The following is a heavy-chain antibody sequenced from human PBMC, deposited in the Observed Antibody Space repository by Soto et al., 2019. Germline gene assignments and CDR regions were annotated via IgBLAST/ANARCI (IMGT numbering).Heavy chain of an antibody. CDR1: GGSISSYY. D-gene: IGHD4-4*01. Sequence: SETLSLTCTVSGGSISSYYWSWIRQPPGKGLEWIGYIYYSGSTNYNPSLKSRVTISGETSKNQFSLKLGSVTAADTAVYDCASHDYSNYYYGMDVWGQGTTVTVSS. CDR2: IYYSGST. J-gene: IGHJ6*02. V-gene: IGHV4-59*01. CDR3: ASHDYSNYYYGMDV.